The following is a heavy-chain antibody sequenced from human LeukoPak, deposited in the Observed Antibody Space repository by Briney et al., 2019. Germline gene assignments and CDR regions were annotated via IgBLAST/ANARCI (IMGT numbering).Heavy chain of an antibody. Sequence: ASVKVSCKASGYTFTSYDINWVRQATGQGLEWMGWMNPNSGNTGYAQKFQGRVTMTRNTSISTAYMELSSLRSEDTAVYYCARGIGYSGLPRYYYMDVWGKGTTVTVSS. CDR2: MNPNSGNT. V-gene: IGHV1-8*01. J-gene: IGHJ6*03. D-gene: IGHD6-13*01. CDR3: ARGIGYSGLPRYYYMDV. CDR1: GYTFTSYD.